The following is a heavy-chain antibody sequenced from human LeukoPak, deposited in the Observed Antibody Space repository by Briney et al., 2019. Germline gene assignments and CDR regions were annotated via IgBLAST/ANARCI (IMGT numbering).Heavy chain of an antibody. Sequence: SQTLSLTCTVSGGSISSGSYYWSWIRQPAGKGLEWIGRIYTSGSTNYNPSLKSRVTISVDTSKNQFSLKLSSVTAADTAVYYCARDATAFDIWGRGTMVTVSS. J-gene: IGHJ3*02. V-gene: IGHV4-61*02. CDR2: IYTSGST. CDR3: ARDATAFDI. CDR1: GGSISSGSYY.